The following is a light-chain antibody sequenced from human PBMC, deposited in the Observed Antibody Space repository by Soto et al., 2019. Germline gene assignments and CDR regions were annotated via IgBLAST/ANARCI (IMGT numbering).Light chain of an antibody. Sequence: EIVLTQSPGTLSLSPGERATLSCRASQSVSSSYLAWYQQKPGQAPRLLIYGASNRATDIPDRFSGSGSGTDFTLTISRLEPEDFAVYYCQQYGGSPRTFGQGTKVEIK. V-gene: IGKV3-20*01. J-gene: IGKJ1*01. CDR3: QQYGGSPRT. CDR2: GAS. CDR1: QSVSSSY.